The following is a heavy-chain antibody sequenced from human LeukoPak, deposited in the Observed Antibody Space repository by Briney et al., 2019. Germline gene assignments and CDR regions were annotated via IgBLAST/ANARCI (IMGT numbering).Heavy chain of an antibody. D-gene: IGHD6-13*01. CDR3: ARREVAGYSSSWYGGGSFDY. CDR1: EFTFSSFW. CDR2: IQQDGSEK. J-gene: IGHJ4*02. V-gene: IGHV3-7*01. Sequence: GGSLRLSCAASEFTFSSFWMNWVRQAPGKGLEWVANIQQDGSEKYYVDSVKGRFTISRDNAKNSLYLHMNNLRAEDTAVYYCARREVAGYSSSWYGGGSFDYWGQGTLVTVSS.